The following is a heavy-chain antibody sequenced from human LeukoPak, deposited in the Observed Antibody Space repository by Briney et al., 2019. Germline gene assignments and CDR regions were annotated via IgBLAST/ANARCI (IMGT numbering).Heavy chain of an antibody. CDR2: ISSSGTTM. D-gene: IGHD3-10*01. CDR1: GFTFNSYS. CDR3: ARSQWVRGASYYFDY. V-gene: IGHV3-48*02. J-gene: IGHJ4*02. Sequence: GGSLRLSCAAAGFTFNSYSMNWVRQAPGKGLEWVSYISSSGTTMYYADSVKGRFTISRDNAKNSLYLQMNSLRDEDTAAYSCARSQWVRGASYYFDYWGQGALVTVSS.